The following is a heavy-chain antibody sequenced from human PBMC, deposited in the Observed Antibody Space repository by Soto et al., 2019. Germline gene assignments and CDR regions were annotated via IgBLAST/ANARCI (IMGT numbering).Heavy chain of an antibody. V-gene: IGHV3-15*01. D-gene: IGHD3-3*01. J-gene: IGHJ6*03. CDR3: TTGTYYDFWSGYAMPPYYRAV. Sequence: GGSLRLSCAASGFTFSNAWMSWVRQAPGKGLEWVGRIKSKTDGGTTDYAAPVKGRFTISRDDSKNTLYLQMNSLKTEDTAVYYCTTGTYYDFWSGYAMPPYYRAVWGKGTTVPVSS. CDR2: IKSKTDGGTT. CDR1: GFTFSNAW.